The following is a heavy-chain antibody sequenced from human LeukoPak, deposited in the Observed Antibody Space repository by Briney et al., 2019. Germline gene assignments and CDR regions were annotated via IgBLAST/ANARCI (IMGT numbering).Heavy chain of an antibody. V-gene: IGHV4-34*01. Sequence: PSETLSLTCAVYGGSFSGYYWSWIRQPPGKGLEWIGEINHSGSTNYNPSLKSRVTISVDTSKNQFSLKLSSVTAADTAVYYCARERCSSTSCRSYDPWGQGTTVTVSS. CDR3: ARERCSSTSCRSYDP. CDR1: GGSFSGYY. CDR2: INHSGST. J-gene: IGHJ6*02. D-gene: IGHD2-2*01.